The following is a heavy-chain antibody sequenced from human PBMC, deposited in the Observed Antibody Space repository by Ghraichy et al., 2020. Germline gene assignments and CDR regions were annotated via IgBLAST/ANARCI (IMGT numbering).Heavy chain of an antibody. J-gene: IGHJ4*02. D-gene: IGHD3-9*01. CDR3: ARDKDWSFDY. CDR2: FHGSGTSV. Sequence: GVSLRLSCAVSGFTLSTYSMNWVRQAPGKGLEWVSYFHGSGTSVHYADSVKGRFTISRDSAKNSLYLQMDSLRDDDTAVYYCARDKDWSFDYWGQGTLVTVSS. V-gene: IGHV3-48*02. CDR1: GFTLSTYS.